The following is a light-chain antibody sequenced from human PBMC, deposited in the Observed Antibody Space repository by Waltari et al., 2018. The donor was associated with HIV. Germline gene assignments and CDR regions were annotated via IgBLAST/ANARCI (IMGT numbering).Light chain of an antibody. V-gene: IGLV1-51*01. CDR1: NSNVANNF. J-gene: IGLJ1*01. CDR2: DNA. Sequence: QSVFTHPPSVSAAPGQKVTISCSGDNSNVANNFVPWYQQPPGRAPLLLIYDNAKRPSRIPDRFSAFKAGMSATLVITGLQIVDEADYYCGTWDSSLSLYVFGTGTTVAVL. CDR3: GTWDSSLSLYV.